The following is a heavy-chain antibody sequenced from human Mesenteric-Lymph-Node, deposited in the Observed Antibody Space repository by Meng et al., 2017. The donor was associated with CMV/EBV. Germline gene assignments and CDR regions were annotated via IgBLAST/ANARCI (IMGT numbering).Heavy chain of an antibody. CDR1: GFTVSNNY. CDR2: ISFDGSEI. V-gene: IGHV3-30*03. J-gene: IGHJ1*01. CDR3: ARPQEALWHDWRLPGPN. D-gene: IGHD3-3*01. Sequence: GGSLRLSCAASGFTVSNNYMSWVRQAPGKGLEWVAAISFDGSEISYADFVKGRFTISRDNSRNTMYLDMNSLRIEDSAVFYCARPQEALWHDWRLPGPNWGQGTLVTVSS.